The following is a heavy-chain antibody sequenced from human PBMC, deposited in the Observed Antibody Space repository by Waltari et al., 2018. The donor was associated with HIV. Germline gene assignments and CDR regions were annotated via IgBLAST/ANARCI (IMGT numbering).Heavy chain of an antibody. CDR3: ARGGYGSPFHY. CDR2: IYYSGST. D-gene: IGHD1-1*01. CDR1: GGSVNSGTYY. Sequence: QVQLQESGPGLLKPSETLSLRCTVSGGSVNSGTYYWSWIRQPPGKGLEWIGYIYYSGSTNYIPSLQSRVTVSVDTSKNQFSLKLTSVTAADTAIYYCARGGYGSPFHYWGQGTPVTVSS. V-gene: IGHV4-61*01. J-gene: IGHJ4*02.